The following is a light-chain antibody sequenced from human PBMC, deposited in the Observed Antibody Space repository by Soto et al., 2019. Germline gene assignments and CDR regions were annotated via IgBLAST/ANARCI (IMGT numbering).Light chain of an antibody. CDR3: QQYGSSPWT. V-gene: IGKV3-20*01. Sequence: EIVLTQSPGTLSLSPGKRATLSCRASQSISSSYFAWYQHRPGQAPILLIYGASSRANGIADRFSGSGSGTDFTLTISRLEPEDFAVYYCQQYGSSPWTFGQGTKVDNK. CDR1: QSISSSY. J-gene: IGKJ1*01. CDR2: GAS.